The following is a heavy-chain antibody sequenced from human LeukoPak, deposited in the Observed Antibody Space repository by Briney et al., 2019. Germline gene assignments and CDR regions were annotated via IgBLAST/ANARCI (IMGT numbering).Heavy chain of an antibody. CDR3: AKVYRRVYFDY. J-gene: IGHJ4*02. D-gene: IGHD3-16*02. CDR2: ISSSSSTI. CDR1: GFTFSSYS. V-gene: IGHV3-48*01. Sequence: GGSLRLSCAASGFTFSSYSMNWVRQAPGKGLEWVSYISSSSSTIYYADSVKGRFTISRDNSKNTLYLQMNSLRAEDTAVYYCAKVYRRVYFDYWGQGTLVTVSS.